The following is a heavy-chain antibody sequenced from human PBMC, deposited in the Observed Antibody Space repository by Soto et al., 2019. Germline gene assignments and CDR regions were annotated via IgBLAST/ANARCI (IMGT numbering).Heavy chain of an antibody. CDR2: INDSGGTT. Sequence: EVQLLESGGGLVQPGGSLRLSCAASGFTFYNYAMNWVRQAPGKGLEWVSGINDSGGTTDYADSVKGRFSISRDNSKNTLYLQMNSLRVEDTAVYYCAKGVTGNGGENWGQGTLVTVSS. CDR3: AKGVTGNGGEN. CDR1: GFTFYNYA. D-gene: IGHD3-10*01. V-gene: IGHV3-23*01. J-gene: IGHJ4*02.